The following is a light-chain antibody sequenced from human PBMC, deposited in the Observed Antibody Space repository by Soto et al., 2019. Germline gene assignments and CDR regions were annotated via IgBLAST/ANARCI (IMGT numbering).Light chain of an antibody. V-gene: IGKV3-11*01. J-gene: IGKJ5*01. CDR1: QSFRGL. CDR3: QPYNTWLPIP. Sequence: LTQAPVTLSLSPGERATLSCRASQSFRGLLAWYQQKPGQAPRLLIYDAYNRATGIPPRFSGSGSGTDFTLTISSLEPEDSAVYYCQPYNTWLPIPFGQLTLLE. CDR2: DAY.